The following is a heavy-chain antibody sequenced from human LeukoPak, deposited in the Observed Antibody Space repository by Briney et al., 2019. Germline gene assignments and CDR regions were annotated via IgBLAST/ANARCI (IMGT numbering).Heavy chain of an antibody. J-gene: IGHJ4*02. CDR3: ARGRGDISARPFFDCR. Sequence: GGSLRLSCAASGFTFTTFSMHWVRQAPGKGLEYVSGISRNGETTYYGESVKGRFTISRDNSKDTVYLQMGSLRGEDSGVYYCARGRGDISARPFFDCRGGQGSLVTVSS. D-gene: IGHD3/OR15-3a*01. V-gene: IGHV3-64*02. CDR1: GFTFTTFS. CDR2: ISRNGETT.